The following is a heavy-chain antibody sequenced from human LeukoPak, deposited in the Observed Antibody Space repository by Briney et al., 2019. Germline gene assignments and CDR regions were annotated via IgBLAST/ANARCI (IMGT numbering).Heavy chain of an antibody. Sequence: SETLSLTCTVSGGSISSYYWSWIRQPAGKGLEWIGRIYTSGSTNYNPSLKSRVTISIDTSKNQFSLKLSSLTAADTAIYYCARGIESYGDYGYWGQGILVTVSS. CDR2: IYTSGST. D-gene: IGHD4-17*01. CDR3: ARGIESYGDYGY. CDR1: GGSISSYY. V-gene: IGHV4-4*07. J-gene: IGHJ4*02.